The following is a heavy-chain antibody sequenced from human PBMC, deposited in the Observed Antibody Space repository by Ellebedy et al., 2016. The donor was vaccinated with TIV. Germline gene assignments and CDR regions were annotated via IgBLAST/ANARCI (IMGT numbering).Heavy chain of an antibody. CDR1: GFTFSSYW. D-gene: IGHD3-10*01. V-gene: IGHV3-30-3*01. Sequence: GGSLRLSCAASGFTFSSYWMHWVRQAPGKGLEWVAVISYDGSNKYYADSVKGRFTISRDNSKNTLYLQMNSLRAEDTAVYYCARDMDMVRGVIYYFDYWGQGTLVTVSS. J-gene: IGHJ4*02. CDR3: ARDMDMVRGVIYYFDY. CDR2: ISYDGSNK.